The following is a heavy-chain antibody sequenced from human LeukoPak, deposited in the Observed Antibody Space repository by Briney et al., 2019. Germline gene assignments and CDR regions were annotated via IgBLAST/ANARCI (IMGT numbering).Heavy chain of an antibody. V-gene: IGHV1-69*04. CDR2: IIPILGIA. Sequence: SVKVSCKASGGTFSSYAISWVRQAPGQGLEWMGRIIPILGIANYAQKFQGRATITADKSTSTAYMELSSLRSEDTAVYYCARLANCGGDCSGWFDPWGQGTLVTVSS. CDR1: GGTFSSYA. CDR3: ARLANCGGDCSGWFDP. J-gene: IGHJ5*02. D-gene: IGHD2-21*02.